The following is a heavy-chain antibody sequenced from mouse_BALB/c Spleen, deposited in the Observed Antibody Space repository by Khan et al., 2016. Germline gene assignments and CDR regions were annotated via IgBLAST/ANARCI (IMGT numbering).Heavy chain of an antibody. J-gene: IGHJ2*01. CDR3: ARDDDVN. CDR2: INPNNGAT. CDR1: GYSFTAYY. V-gene: IGHV1-18*01. D-gene: IGHD2-3*01. Sequence: VQLQQSDPDLVKPGASVKISCKASGYSFTAYYMYWVKQSHGKSLEWLGRINPNNGATTFNQKFKGKAILTVDKSSTTAYMELRSLASEDSAVYYCARDDDVNWGQGTTLTVSS.